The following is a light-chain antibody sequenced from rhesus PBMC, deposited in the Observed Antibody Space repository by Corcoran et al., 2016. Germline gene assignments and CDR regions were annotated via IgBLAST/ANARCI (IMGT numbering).Light chain of an antibody. V-gene: IGKV1-25*01. J-gene: IGKJ4*01. CDR2: DAS. CDR1: QGISQY. CDR3: QQHNSYPLT. Sequence: DIQMTQSPSSLSASVGDTVTITCQASQGISQYLALYQQKPGKAPKLLIYDASTLQSGVPSRFIGSGSGTEFTLTISSLQPEDFATDYCQQHNSYPLTFGGGTKVELK.